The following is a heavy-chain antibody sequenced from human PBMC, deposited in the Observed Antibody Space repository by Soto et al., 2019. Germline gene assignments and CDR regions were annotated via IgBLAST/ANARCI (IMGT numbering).Heavy chain of an antibody. CDR3: AKYMNHGIVYYYDSSGYYNPCGY. D-gene: IGHD3-22*01. V-gene: IGHV3-23*01. CDR1: SLTFSSYA. CDR2: ISGSVGST. J-gene: IGHJ4*02. Sequence: XGSLRLSCAASSLTFSSYAMSWVRQAPGKGLEWVSAISGSVGSTYYADSVKGRFTTSRDNSKNTLYLQMNSLRAEDTAVYYCAKYMNHGIVYYYDSSGYYNPCGYSGQGTRVTAPQ.